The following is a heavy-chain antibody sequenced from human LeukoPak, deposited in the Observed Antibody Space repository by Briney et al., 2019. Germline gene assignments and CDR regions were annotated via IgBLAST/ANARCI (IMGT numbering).Heavy chain of an antibody. V-gene: IGHV3-7*04. D-gene: IGHD6-13*01. Sequence: PGGSLRLSCAASGFIFSTYGMTWVRQAPGKGLEWVATIKKDGSERYNVDSVRGRFTISRDNAKNSLYLQMNSLRAEDTAVYYCARGTSSSPNWFDPWGQGTLVTVSS. CDR2: IKKDGSER. CDR3: ARGTSSSPNWFDP. CDR1: GFIFSTYG. J-gene: IGHJ5*02.